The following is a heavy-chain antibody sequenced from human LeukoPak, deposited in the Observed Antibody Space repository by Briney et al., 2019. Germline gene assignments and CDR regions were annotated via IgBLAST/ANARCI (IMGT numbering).Heavy chain of an antibody. CDR1: GGSITSYY. D-gene: IGHD3-10*01. J-gene: IGHJ3*01. V-gene: IGHV4-59*08. Sequence: SETLSLTCTVSGGSITSYYRSWIRQSPGKGLEWIGFIYYSGSTNYNPSLKSRVTISVDTSKNQFSLKLSSVTAADTAVYYCAIGPSDAFDVWGQGTRVTVSS. CDR2: IYYSGST. CDR3: AIGPSDAFDV.